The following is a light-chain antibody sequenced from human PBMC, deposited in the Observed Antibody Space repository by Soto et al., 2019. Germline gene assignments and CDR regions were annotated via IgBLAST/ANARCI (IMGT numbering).Light chain of an antibody. Sequence: DIVMTQSPLSLPVTPGEPASISCRSSQSLLYSNGYNYLDWYLQKPGQSPQLLIYLGSHRASGVPDRFSGSASGTDFTLKISRVEADDVGVYYCMQGLQTRTFGQGTKVDIK. CDR3: MQGLQTRT. CDR1: QSLLYSNGYNY. V-gene: IGKV2-28*01. J-gene: IGKJ1*01. CDR2: LGS.